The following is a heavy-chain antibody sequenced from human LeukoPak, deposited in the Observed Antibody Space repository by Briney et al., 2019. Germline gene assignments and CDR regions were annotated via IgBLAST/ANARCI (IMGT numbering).Heavy chain of an antibody. V-gene: IGHV3-48*01. J-gene: IGHJ4*02. D-gene: IGHD3-22*01. CDR1: GFTFSSYS. CDR3: ARDRFGSSGRNY. Sequence: PGGSLRLSCAASGFTFSSYSMNRVRQAPGKGLEWVSYISSSSSTIYYADSVKGRFTISRDNGKNSLYLQMNSLRAEDTAVYYCARDRFGSSGRNYWGQGTLVTVSS. CDR2: ISSSSSTI.